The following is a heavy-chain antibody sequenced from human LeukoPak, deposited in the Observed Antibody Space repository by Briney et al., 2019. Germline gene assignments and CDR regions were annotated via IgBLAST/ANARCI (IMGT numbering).Heavy chain of an antibody. Sequence: ASVKVSCKASGYTFTGYYMHWVRQAPGQGLEWMGWINPNSGGTNYAQKFQGRVTMTRDTSISTAYMELSRLRSDDTAVYYCARGDPVADTSDFDYWGQGTLVTVSS. J-gene: IGHJ4*02. CDR3: ARGDPVADTSDFDY. CDR2: INPNSGGT. V-gene: IGHV1-2*02. CDR1: GYTFTGYY. D-gene: IGHD6-19*01.